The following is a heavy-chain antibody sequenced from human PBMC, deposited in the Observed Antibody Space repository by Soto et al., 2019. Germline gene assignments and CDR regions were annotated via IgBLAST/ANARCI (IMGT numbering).Heavy chain of an antibody. CDR1: GDSMSPFY. Sequence: QVPLQESGPGLVKPSETLSLTCTVSGDSMSPFYWNWIRQSPGKGLEWIGYIYYSGKTNYNPSLKSRVAISVDTSKNQFSLKLSSVTAADTAVYYCARGVYDYWSGYYAGSGLDVWGQGTTVTVSS. D-gene: IGHD3-3*01. CDR3: ARGVYDYWSGYYAGSGLDV. V-gene: IGHV4-59*13. CDR2: IYYSGKT. J-gene: IGHJ6*02.